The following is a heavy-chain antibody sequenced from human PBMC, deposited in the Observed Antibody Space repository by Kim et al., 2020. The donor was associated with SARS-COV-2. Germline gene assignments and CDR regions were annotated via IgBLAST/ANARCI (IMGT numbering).Heavy chain of an antibody. V-gene: IGHV3-23*01. Sequence: GGSLRLSCAASGFTFGSYPMNWVRQAPGKGLEWVSTIIAGGDTTYYSDSVKGRFTISRDNSKNTLYLQMNSLRAEDTAIYYCAREAVITTVCDAFDLWGQGTVVTVSS. D-gene: IGHD3-10*01. J-gene: IGHJ3*01. CDR2: IIAGGDTT. CDR1: GFTFGSYP. CDR3: AREAVITTVCDAFDL.